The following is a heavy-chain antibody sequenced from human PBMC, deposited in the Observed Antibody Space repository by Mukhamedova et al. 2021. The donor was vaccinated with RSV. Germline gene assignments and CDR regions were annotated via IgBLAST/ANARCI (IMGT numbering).Heavy chain of an antibody. D-gene: IGHD6-13*01. Sequence: KSRVTISVDTSKNQFSLQLSSVTAADTAVYYCARHVFWYPFDYWGQGTLVTVSS. CDR3: ARHVFWYPFDY. V-gene: IGHV4-39*01. J-gene: IGHJ4*02.